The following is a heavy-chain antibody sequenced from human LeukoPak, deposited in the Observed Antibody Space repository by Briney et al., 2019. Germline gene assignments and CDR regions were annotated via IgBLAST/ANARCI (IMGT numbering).Heavy chain of an antibody. Sequence: ASVKVSCKASGYTFTSYYMHWVRQAPGQGLEWMGLINPSGGSTSYAQKLQGRVTMTTDTSTSTAYMELRSLRSDDTAVYYCARDRGLGTASDYWGQGTLVTVSS. D-gene: IGHD5-18*01. CDR3: ARDRGLGTASDY. J-gene: IGHJ4*02. CDR1: GYTFTSYY. CDR2: INPSGGST. V-gene: IGHV1-46*01.